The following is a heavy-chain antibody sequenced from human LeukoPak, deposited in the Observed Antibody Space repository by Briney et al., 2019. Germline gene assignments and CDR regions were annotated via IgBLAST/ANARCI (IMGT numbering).Heavy chain of an antibody. D-gene: IGHD6-19*01. CDR2: IYYSGST. CDR1: GGSISNYY. CDR3: ARRHSSGWSHFDY. Sequence: SETLSLTCTVSGGSISNYYWSWIRQPPGKGLEWIGYIYYSGSTNYNPSLKSRVTISVDTSKNQFSLKLSSVTAADTAVYYCARRHSSGWSHFDYWGQGTLVTVSS. V-gene: IGHV4-59*08. J-gene: IGHJ4*02.